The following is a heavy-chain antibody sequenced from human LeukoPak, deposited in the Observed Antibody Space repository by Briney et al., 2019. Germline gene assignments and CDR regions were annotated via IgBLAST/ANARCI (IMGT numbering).Heavy chain of an antibody. D-gene: IGHD3-3*01. CDR2: INQDGSEK. V-gene: IGHV3-7*03. J-gene: IGHJ6*02. Sequence: GGSLRLSCAASGFIFTNYFMSWVRQAPGKGLEWVANINQDGSEKHYVDSVKGRFTISRDNGKDSLYLQMSSLRADDAAVYYCARDPGTIDNFWSGRSRAGMDVWGQGTTVTVSS. CDR1: GFIFTNYF. CDR3: ARDPGTIDNFWSGRSRAGMDV.